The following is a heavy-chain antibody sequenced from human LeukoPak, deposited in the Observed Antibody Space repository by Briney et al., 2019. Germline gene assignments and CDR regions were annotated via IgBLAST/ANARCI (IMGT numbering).Heavy chain of an antibody. D-gene: IGHD3-10*01. CDR3: AKDGGTTIRGAFDT. CDR2: ISGSGGST. CDR1: GFTFSSHV. J-gene: IGHJ4*02. Sequence: AGSLRLSCAASGFTFSSHVMSWVRQAPGKGLEWVAGISGSGGSTNYAASVKGWFTISSENSKTTLYMQMNSLRAEDTAVYYCAKDGGTTIRGAFDTWGQGTLVTVSS. V-gene: IGHV3-23*01.